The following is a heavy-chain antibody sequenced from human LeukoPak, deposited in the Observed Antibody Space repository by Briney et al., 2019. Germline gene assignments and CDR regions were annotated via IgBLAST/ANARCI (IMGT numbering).Heavy chain of an antibody. CDR3: ARDAHSSDG. V-gene: IGHV3-48*03. Sequence: GGSLRLSCAASGFTFGNYEMNWVRQAPGKGLEWVSYISNSGANIFYADSVKGRFTVSRDNAKNSLFLQMNSLRPEDTAVYYCARDAHSSDGWGQGTLVTVSS. D-gene: IGHD6-25*01. J-gene: IGHJ4*02. CDR2: ISNSGANI. CDR1: GFTFGNYE.